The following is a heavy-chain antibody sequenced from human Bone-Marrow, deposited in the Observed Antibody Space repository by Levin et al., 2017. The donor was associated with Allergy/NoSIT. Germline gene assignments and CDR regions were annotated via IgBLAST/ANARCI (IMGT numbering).Heavy chain of an antibody. CDR1: GGSIGSGSYY. CDR3: ARFSCGVTNCPFDY. V-gene: IGHV4-39*01. J-gene: IGHJ4*02. Sequence: SETLSLTCTASGGSIGSGSYYWGWVRQPPGKGLEWIGGSTYYNPSPKSRLSLSVDTSKNQFSLRLSSVTAADTALYFCARFSCGVTNCPFDYWGQGTLVSVSS. D-gene: IGHD2-21*01. CDR2: ST.